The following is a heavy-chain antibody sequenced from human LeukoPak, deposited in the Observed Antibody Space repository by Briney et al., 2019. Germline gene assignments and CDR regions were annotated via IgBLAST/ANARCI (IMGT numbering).Heavy chain of an antibody. D-gene: IGHD2/OR15-2a*01. CDR1: GFTFTSYA. V-gene: IGHV3-23*01. CDR2: ISGSGGST. Sequence: GGSLRLSCAASGFTFTSYAMTWVRQAPGKGLEWVSGISGSGGSTDYADSVRGRFTISRGNSKNTLFLQMNSLRAEDTAVYYCAKVLNIYHYYGMDVWGQGTTVTVSS. J-gene: IGHJ6*02. CDR3: AKVLNIYHYYGMDV.